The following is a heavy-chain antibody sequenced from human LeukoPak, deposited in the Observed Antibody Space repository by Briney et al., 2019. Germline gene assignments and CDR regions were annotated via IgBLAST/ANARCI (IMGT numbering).Heavy chain of an antibody. CDR1: GFTFSTYN. CDR3: ARDAPGKVREYFQH. J-gene: IGHJ1*01. V-gene: IGHV3-21*01. D-gene: IGHD3-10*01. Sequence: GGSLRPSCAASGFTFSTYNMNWVRQAPGKGLEWVSSISSSSGYIYYADSVKGRFTISRDSAKNSLYLQMNSLRAEDTAVYYCARDAPGKVREYFQHWGQGTLVTVSS. CDR2: ISSSSGYI.